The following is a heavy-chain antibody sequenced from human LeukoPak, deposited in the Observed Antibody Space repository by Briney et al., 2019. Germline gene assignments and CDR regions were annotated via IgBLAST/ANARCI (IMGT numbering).Heavy chain of an antibody. V-gene: IGHV4-39*07. CDR3: APEMGTTVTDYFDY. D-gene: IGHD4-17*01. CDR2: MYYSGST. Sequence: SETLSLTCTVSGYSISSSSYSWGWIRQPPGKGLEWIGSMYYSGSTYYNPSLKSRVTISVDTSKNQFSLKLSSVTAADTAVYYCAPEMGTTVTDYFDYWGQGTLVTVSS. J-gene: IGHJ4*02. CDR1: GYSISSSSYS.